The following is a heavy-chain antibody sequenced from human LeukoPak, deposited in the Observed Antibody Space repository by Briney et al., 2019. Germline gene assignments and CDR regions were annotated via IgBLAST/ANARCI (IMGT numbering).Heavy chain of an antibody. CDR1: GFTFSSYA. CDR2: ISYDGSNK. CDR3: ARDQYYYDSSGYRDYYYYYGMDV. V-gene: IGHV3-30-3*01. Sequence: GGSLRLSSAASGFTFSSYAMHWVRQAPGKGLEWVAVISYDGSNKYYADSVKGRFTISRDNSKNTLYLQMNSLRAEDTAVYYCARDQYYYDSSGYRDYYYYYGMDVWGQGTTVTVSS. J-gene: IGHJ6*02. D-gene: IGHD3-22*01.